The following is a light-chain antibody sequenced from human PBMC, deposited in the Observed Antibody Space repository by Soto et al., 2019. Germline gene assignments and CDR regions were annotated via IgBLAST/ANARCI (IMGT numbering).Light chain of an antibody. Sequence: EIVMTQSPATLSVSPGERATLSCRASQSVSSILAWYQQKPGQAPRLLIYGASTRATGIPARFSGSGSGTEFTLTISSLQSEDFAVYYCQQYNNWPTGWTFGQGTKVEIK. CDR3: QQYNNWPTGWT. V-gene: IGKV3-15*01. CDR2: GAS. CDR1: QSVSSI. J-gene: IGKJ1*01.